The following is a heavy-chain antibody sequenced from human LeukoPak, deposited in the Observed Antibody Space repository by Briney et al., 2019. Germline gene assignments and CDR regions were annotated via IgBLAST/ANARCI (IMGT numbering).Heavy chain of an antibody. CDR1: GYSISSGYY. Sequence: PSETLSLTCAVSGYSISSGYYWGWIRQPPGKGLEWIGSIYHSGSTYYNPSLKSRVTISVDTSKNQSSLKLSSVTAADTAVYYCARRAQNTAMVLVFDYWGQGTLVTVSS. V-gene: IGHV4-38-2*01. D-gene: IGHD5-18*01. CDR3: ARRAQNTAMVLVFDY. CDR2: IYHSGST. J-gene: IGHJ4*02.